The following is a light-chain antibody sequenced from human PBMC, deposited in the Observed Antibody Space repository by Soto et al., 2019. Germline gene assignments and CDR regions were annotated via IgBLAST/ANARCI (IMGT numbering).Light chain of an antibody. J-gene: IGLJ3*02. Sequence: QSVLTQPPSASGSPGQSVTISCTGTSSDVGGYDYVSWYQQHPGKAPKVIIYEVSKWPSGVPDRFSGSKSGNTASLTVSGLQAEDEADYYCSSYAGSNFWVFGGGTKLTVL. CDR2: EVS. CDR3: SSYAGSNFWV. V-gene: IGLV2-8*01. CDR1: SSDVGGYDY.